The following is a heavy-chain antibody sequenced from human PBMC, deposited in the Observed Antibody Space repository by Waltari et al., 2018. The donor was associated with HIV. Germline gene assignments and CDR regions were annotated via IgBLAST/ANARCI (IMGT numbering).Heavy chain of an antibody. CDR2: IRGKPKSYAT. J-gene: IGHJ5*02. CDR1: GFSFSGSA. Sequence: EVQLVESGGGLVQPGGSLKLSCAASGFSFSGSAMHWVRQASGKGLEWVGRIRGKPKSYATAYAESLKGRFTISRDDSKNTAYLQMNSLKTEDTAVYYCTKSVGDSARGWFDPWGQGTLVTVSS. CDR3: TKSVGDSARGWFDP. V-gene: IGHV3-73*01. D-gene: IGHD4-17*01.